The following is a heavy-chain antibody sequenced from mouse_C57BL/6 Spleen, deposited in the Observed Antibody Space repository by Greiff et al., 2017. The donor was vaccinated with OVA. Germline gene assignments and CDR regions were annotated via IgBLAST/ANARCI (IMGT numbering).Heavy chain of an antibody. V-gene: IGHV5-9*01. CDR2: ISGGGGNT. D-gene: IGHD2-5*01. Sequence: EVKLVESGGGLVKPGGSLKLSCAASGFTFSSYTMSWVRQTPEKRLEWVATISGGGGNTYYPDSVEGRFTISRDNAKNTLYLQMSSLRSEDTALDYCARVYYSNYSYAMDYWGQGTSVTVSS. CDR1: GFTFSSYT. CDR3: ARVYYSNYSYAMDY. J-gene: IGHJ4*01.